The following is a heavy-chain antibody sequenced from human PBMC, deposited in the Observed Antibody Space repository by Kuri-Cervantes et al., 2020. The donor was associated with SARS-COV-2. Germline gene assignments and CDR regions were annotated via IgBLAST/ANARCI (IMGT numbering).Heavy chain of an antibody. Sequence: GGSLRLSCAASGFTFSGSAMHWVRQASGKGLEWVGRIRSKANSYATAYAASVKGRFTISRDDSKNTAYLQMNSLKTEDTAVYYCARVDQYGSGNYYNPAYYYGINVWGQGTTVTVSS. CDR3: ARVDQYGSGNYYNPAYYYGINV. CDR2: IRSKANSYAT. D-gene: IGHD3-10*01. J-gene: IGHJ6*02. CDR1: GFTFSGSA. V-gene: IGHV3-73*01.